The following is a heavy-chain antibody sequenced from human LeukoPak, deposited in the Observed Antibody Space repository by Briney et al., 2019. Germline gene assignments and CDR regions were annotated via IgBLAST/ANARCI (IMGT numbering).Heavy chain of an antibody. CDR2: ISSNGGST. CDR3: ARDTLNYYYYYMDV. J-gene: IGHJ6*03. Sequence: GGSLRLSCAASGFTFSTYAMHWVRQAPGKGLEYVSAISSNGGSTYYANSVKGRFTISRDNAKNSLYLQMNSLRAEDTAVYYCARDTLNYYYYYMDVWGKGTTVTVSS. CDR1: GFTFSTYA. V-gene: IGHV3-64*01.